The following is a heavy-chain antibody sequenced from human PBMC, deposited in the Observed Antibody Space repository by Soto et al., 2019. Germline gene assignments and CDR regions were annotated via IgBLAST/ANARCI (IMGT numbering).Heavy chain of an antibody. CDR3: ARALSSSSWYWFDP. D-gene: IGHD6-13*01. V-gene: IGHV1-2*04. Sequence: ASVKVSCKASGYTFTGYYMHWVRQAPGQGLEWMGWINPNSGGTNYAQKFQGWVTMTRDTSISTAYMELSRLRSDDTAAYYCARALSSSSWYWFDPWGQGTLVTVSS. J-gene: IGHJ5*02. CDR1: GYTFTGYY. CDR2: INPNSGGT.